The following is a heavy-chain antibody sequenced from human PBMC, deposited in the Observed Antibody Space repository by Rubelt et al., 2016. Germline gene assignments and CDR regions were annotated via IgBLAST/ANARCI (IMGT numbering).Heavy chain of an antibody. J-gene: IGHJ4*02. D-gene: IGHD3-16*02. V-gene: IGHV1-8*01. Sequence: QVQLVQSGAEVKKPGASVKVSCKASGYTFTSYDINWVRQATGQGLEWMGWMNPNSGNTGYAQKFQGRVTMTRNTSRSTAYMGLSSLRSEDTAVYYCARGHFWEYDYVWGSYRYYMFDYWGQGTLVTVSS. CDR3: ARGHFWEYDYVWGSYRYYMFDY. CDR1: GYTFTSYD. CDR2: MNPNSGNT.